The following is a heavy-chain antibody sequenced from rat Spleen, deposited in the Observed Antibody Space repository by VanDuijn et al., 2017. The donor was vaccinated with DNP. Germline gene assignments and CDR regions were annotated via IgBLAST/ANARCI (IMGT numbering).Heavy chain of an antibody. V-gene: IGHV5-22*01. CDR2: ISHDGVSN. CDR3: ARHVLPLRVWDY. J-gene: IGHJ2*01. D-gene: IGHD1-4*01. Sequence: EVQLVETGGDLVQSGRSLKLSCAASGFSFSDYYMAWVRQAPTKGLEWVAYISHDGVSNYNGGSVKGRFTISRDVAKSTLYLEMNSLRSEDMATYYCARHVLPLRVWDYWGQGVMVTVSS. CDR1: GFSFSDYY.